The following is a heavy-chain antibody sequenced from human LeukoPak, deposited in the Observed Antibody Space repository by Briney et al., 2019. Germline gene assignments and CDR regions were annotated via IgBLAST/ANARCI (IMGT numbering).Heavy chain of an antibody. V-gene: IGHV4-59*01. CDR2: IGYINHRGST. Sequence: SETLSLTCTVSGGSLSSYYWSWIRQPPGKGLEWIGYIGYINHRGSTNYSPSLKSRVAISIDTSKNQFSLKLSSVTAADTAVYYCATSGGSRLGYFDYWGQGTLVTVSS. CDR1: GGSLSSYY. D-gene: IGHD2-15*01. CDR3: ATSGGSRLGYFDY. J-gene: IGHJ4*02.